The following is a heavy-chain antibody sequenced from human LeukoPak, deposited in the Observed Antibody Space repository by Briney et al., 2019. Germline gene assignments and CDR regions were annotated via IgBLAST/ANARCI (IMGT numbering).Heavy chain of an antibody. CDR3: ARPNKGLFFDY. V-gene: IGHV4-59*08. CDR1: GGSISSYY. J-gene: IGHJ4*02. Sequence: SETLSLTCTVSGGSISSYYWSWIRQPPGKGLEWIGYIYYSGSTNYNPSLKSRVTISVDTSKNQFSLKLSSVTAADTAVYYCARPNKGLFFDYWGQGTLVTVSS. CDR2: IYYSGST.